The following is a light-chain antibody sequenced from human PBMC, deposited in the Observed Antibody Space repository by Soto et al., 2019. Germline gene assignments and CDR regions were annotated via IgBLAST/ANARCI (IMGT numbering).Light chain of an antibody. J-gene: IGLJ2*01. CDR1: SSDVGGYNY. Sequence: QSALTQPASVSGSPGQSITISCTGTSSDVGGYNYVSWYQQHPGKAPKLMIYDVNNQPSGVSNRFSGSKSGNTASLTISGLQAEDEADYYCSSYTSSSTLVIFGGGTKLTVL. V-gene: IGLV2-14*01. CDR3: SSYTSSSTLVI. CDR2: DVN.